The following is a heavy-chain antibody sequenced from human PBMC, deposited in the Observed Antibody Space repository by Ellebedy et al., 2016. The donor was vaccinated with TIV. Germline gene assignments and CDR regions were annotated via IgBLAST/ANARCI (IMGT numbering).Heavy chain of an antibody. D-gene: IGHD2-8*02. V-gene: IGHV3-64D*06. CDR2: ISSNGGST. CDR3: VKVSWWLGDY. J-gene: IGHJ4*02. CDR1: GFTFSSYA. Sequence: GGSLRLXCSASGFTFSSYAMHWVRQAPGKGLEYVSAISSNGGSTYYADSVKGRFTISRDNSKNTLYLQMSSLRAEDTAVYYCVKVSWWLGDYWGQGTLVTVSS.